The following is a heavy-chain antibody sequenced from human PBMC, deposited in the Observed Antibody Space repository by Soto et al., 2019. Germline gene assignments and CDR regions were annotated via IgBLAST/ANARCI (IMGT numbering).Heavy chain of an antibody. J-gene: IGHJ3*02. D-gene: IGHD1-26*01. Sequence: PGESLNISCKGSGYSFTSYWISLVRQMPGKGLEWMGRIDPSDSYTNYSPSFQGHVTISADKSISTAYLQWSSLKASDTAMYYCARHRRGSYGAFDIWGQGTMVTVSS. CDR2: IDPSDSYT. V-gene: IGHV5-10-1*01. CDR1: GYSFTSYW. CDR3: ARHRRGSYGAFDI.